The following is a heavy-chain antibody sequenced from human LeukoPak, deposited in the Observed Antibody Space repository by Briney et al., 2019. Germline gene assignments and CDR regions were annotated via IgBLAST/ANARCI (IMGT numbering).Heavy chain of an antibody. CDR1: GYTFTSYY. CDR3: ARGSNRRGYSYGSNSFDY. Sequence: ASVKISCKASGYTFTSYYMHWVRQAPGQGLEWMGIINPSGGSTSYAQKFQGRVTMTRDTSTSTVYMELSSLRSEDTAVYYCARGSNRRGYSYGSNSFDYWGQGTLVTVS. V-gene: IGHV1-46*01. J-gene: IGHJ4*02. CDR2: INPSGGST. D-gene: IGHD5-18*01.